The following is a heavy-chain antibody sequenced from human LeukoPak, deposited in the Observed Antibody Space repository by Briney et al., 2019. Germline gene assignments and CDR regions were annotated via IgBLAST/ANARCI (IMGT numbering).Heavy chain of an antibody. CDR1: GGSFSSYT. Sequence: SMKVSCKASGGSFSSYTISWVRQAPGQGLGWMGGIIPIFQTASYAQKFQGRVTITADKSTNTAYMELTNLRSEDTAVYYCASLAYCGGDCYSLPFDIWGQGTMVTVSS. CDR3: ASLAYCGGDCYSLPFDI. J-gene: IGHJ3*02. D-gene: IGHD2-21*02. CDR2: IIPIFQTA. V-gene: IGHV1-69*06.